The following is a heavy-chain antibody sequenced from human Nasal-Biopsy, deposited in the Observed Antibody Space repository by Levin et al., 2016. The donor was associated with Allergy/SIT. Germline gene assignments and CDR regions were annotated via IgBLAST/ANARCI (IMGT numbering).Heavy chain of an antibody. CDR1: GGSMSRYY. Sequence: SETLSLTCTVSGGSMSRYYWSWIRQPAGKGLEWMGRIYSTGNTDYSPSLKSRVTMSVDTSKNQFSLKLTSVTAADTAVYYCARGATTDFDHWGRGTLVTVSS. J-gene: IGHJ4*02. CDR3: ARGATTDFDH. V-gene: IGHV4-4*07. D-gene: IGHD1-26*01. CDR2: IYSTGNT.